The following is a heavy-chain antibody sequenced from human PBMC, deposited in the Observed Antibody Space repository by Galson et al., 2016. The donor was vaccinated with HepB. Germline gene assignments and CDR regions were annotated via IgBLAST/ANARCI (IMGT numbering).Heavy chain of an antibody. J-gene: IGHJ1*01. CDR2: TYHRSKWYN. CDR3: ARDTSTWDGLGTEYFHH. CDR1: GDSVSSDSAA. V-gene: IGHV6-1*01. Sequence: CAISGDSVSSDSAAWNWIRQSPSRGLEWLGRTYHRSKWYNHYAVSVKSRITIDPDTSRNQISLQLNSVTPEDTAVYYCARDTSTWDGLGTEYFHHWGQGTLVTVSS. D-gene: IGHD2-2*01.